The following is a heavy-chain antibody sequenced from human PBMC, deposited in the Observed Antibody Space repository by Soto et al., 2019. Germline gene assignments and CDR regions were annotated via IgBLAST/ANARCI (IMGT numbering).Heavy chain of an antibody. CDR2: IKSKTDGGTT. CDR1: GFTFSNAW. V-gene: IGHV3-15*07. CDR3: TTGVVHDFWSGYYTPLVY. D-gene: IGHD3-3*01. J-gene: IGHJ4*02. Sequence: PGGSLRLSCAASGFTFSNAWMNWVRQAPGKGLEWVGRIKSKTDGGTTDYAAPVKGRFTISRDDSKNTLYLQMNSLKTEDTAVYYCTTGVVHDFWSGYYTPLVYWGQGTLVTVSS.